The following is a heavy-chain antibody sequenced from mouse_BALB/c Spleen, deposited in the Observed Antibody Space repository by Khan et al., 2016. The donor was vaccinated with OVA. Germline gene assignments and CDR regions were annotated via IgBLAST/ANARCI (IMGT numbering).Heavy chain of an antibody. CDR3: ARQLGLRPYYFDY. Sequence: LVKTGASVKISCKASGYSFTPYFIHWVKQTHGQSLEWIGYISCYDGVTTYSQKFKGEATFTVDTSSSTAYMKFNSLTSEDSAVYYCARQLGLRPYYFDYWGQGTTLTVSS. V-gene: IGHV1S34*01. CDR1: GYSFTPYF. J-gene: IGHJ2*01. CDR2: ISCYDGVT. D-gene: IGHD3-1*01.